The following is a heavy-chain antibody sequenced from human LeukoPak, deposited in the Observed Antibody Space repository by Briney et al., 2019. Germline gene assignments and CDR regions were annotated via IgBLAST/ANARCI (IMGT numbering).Heavy chain of an antibody. CDR2: INAGNGNT. J-gene: IGHJ4*02. CDR1: GYTFTSYA. Sequence: GASVKVSCKASGYTFTSYAMHWVRQAPGQRLEWMGWINAGNGNTKYSQEFQGRVTITRDTSASTAYMELSSLRSEDMAVYYCAGADGYFLRLLDYWGQGTLVTVSS. D-gene: IGHD3-22*01. CDR3: AGADGYFLRLLDY. V-gene: IGHV1-3*03.